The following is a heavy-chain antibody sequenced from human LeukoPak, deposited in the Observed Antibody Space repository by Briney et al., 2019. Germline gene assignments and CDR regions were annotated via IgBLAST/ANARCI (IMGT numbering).Heavy chain of an antibody. Sequence: SETLSLTCAVYGGSFSDYYWSWIRQPPGKGLEWIGEINHSGSTNYNPSLKSRVTISVDTSKNQFSLKLSSVTAADTAVYYCAGQDYSVDAFDIWGQGTMVTVSS. CDR2: INHSGST. D-gene: IGHD2-15*01. CDR1: GGSFSDYY. J-gene: IGHJ3*02. V-gene: IGHV4-34*01. CDR3: AGQDYSVDAFDI.